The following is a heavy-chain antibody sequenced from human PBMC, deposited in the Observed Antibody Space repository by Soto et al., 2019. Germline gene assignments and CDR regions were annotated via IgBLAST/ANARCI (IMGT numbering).Heavy chain of an antibody. CDR2: ISGSGGST. V-gene: IGHV3-23*01. D-gene: IGHD3-16*02. CDR1: GFTFSSYA. CDR3: AKGHDYIWGSYRYGFFDY. Sequence: GGSLRLSCAASGFTFSSYAMSWVRQAPGKGLEWVSAISGSGGSTYYADYVKGRFTISRDNSKNTLYLQMNSLRAEDTAVYYCAKGHDYIWGSYRYGFFDYWGQGTLVTVSS. J-gene: IGHJ4*02.